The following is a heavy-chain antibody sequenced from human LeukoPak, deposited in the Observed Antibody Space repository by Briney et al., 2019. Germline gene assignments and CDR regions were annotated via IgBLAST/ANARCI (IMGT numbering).Heavy chain of an antibody. D-gene: IGHD3-10*01. Sequence: GGSLRLSCAASGFTFSSYWMSWVRQAPGKGLEWVANIKQDGSEKYYVDSVKGRFTISRDNAKNSLYLQMNSLRAEDTAMYYCARDRVSGSGSIDYWGQGTLVTVSS. CDR3: ARDRVSGSGSIDY. CDR2: IKQDGSEK. J-gene: IGHJ4*02. CDR1: GFTFSSYW. V-gene: IGHV3-7*01.